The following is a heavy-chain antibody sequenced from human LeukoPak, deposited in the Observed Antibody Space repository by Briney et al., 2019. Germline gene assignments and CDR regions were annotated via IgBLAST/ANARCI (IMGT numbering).Heavy chain of an antibody. J-gene: IGHJ4*02. D-gene: IGHD1-26*01. CDR3: ARVEVGPNFDR. V-gene: IGHV3-74*01. CDR2: INTDGSHT. Sequence: GGSLRLSCAAPGFTFRYYWIHWDRKVPGKGLMWLSRINTDGSHTNYADSVKDRFTMSRDNAKNTVHLQMNSLTAEDTAVYYCARVEVGPNFDRWGQGTLVTVSS. CDR1: GFTFRYYW.